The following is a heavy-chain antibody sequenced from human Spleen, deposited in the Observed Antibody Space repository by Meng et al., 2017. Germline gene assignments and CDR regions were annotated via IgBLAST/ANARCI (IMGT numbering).Heavy chain of an antibody. Sequence: QVQLVQSGAEVKKLGASVKVSCKASGYTLTSNNMHWVRQAPGQGLEWMGIINPDGGVTKYAHGFQGRVTMTRDTSTSTVYMELNSLGSDDTAIYYCARGIGSWYYFDYWGQGTLVTVFS. CDR1: GYTLTSNN. CDR2: INPDGGVT. CDR3: ARGIGSWYYFDY. J-gene: IGHJ4*02. D-gene: IGHD1-26*01. V-gene: IGHV1-46*01.